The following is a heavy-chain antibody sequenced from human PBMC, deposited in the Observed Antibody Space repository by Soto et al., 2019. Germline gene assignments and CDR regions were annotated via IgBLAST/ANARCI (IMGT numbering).Heavy chain of an antibody. D-gene: IGHD6-19*01. CDR2: IYPGDSDT. V-gene: IGHV5-51*01. Sequence: GESLKISCKASGYSSANFWIGWVRQMPGKGLEWMGIIYPGDSDTRYSPSFQGQVTISADTSISTAYLQWTSLKASDTAMYYCARSRRGAYSSGWYSLSGYYNYGIDVWGQGTTVTVSS. CDR3: ARSRRGAYSSGWYSLSGYYNYGIDV. CDR1: GYSSANFW. J-gene: IGHJ6*02.